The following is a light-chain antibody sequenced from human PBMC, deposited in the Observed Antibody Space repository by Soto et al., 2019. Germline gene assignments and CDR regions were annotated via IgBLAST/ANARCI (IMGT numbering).Light chain of an antibody. J-gene: IGKJ4*01. CDR1: QSINRY. Sequence: EIVLTQSPATLSLSPGERATLSCRASQSINRYLTWYAQKPGQAPRLLIYDASSRATGIPARFSGSGSGTDFTLATSSLEPEDFAVYYCQQRSSWPLTFGGGTKVDIK. V-gene: IGKV3-11*01. CDR3: QQRSSWPLT. CDR2: DAS.